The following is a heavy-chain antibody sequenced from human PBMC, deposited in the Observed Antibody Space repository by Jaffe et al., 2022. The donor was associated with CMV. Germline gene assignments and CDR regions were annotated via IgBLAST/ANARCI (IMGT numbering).Heavy chain of an antibody. Sequence: EVQLVESGGGLVQPGGSLRLSCAASGFTFSSSWMSWVRQPPGKGLEWVANMKQEGSEKYYMDSVKGRFTISRDNAKNSLYLQMNSLRAEDTAVYYCAKSQRAVDSWGQGTLVTVSS. CDR2: MKQEGSEK. CDR3: AKSQRAVDS. D-gene: IGHD6-25*01. J-gene: IGHJ4*02. V-gene: IGHV3-7*03. CDR1: GFTFSSSW.